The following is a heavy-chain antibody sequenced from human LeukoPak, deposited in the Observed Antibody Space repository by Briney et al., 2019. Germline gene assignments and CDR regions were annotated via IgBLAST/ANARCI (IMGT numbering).Heavy chain of an antibody. CDR2: ISSSSSYI. CDR1: GFSFSSYS. D-gene: IGHD3-22*01. Sequence: GGSLRLSCAPSGFSFSSYSMNWVRQAPGKGLEWVSSISSSSSYIYYAESVKGRFSISRDNAKNSLYLQMNSLRAEDTAVYYCARVQTPYYYDSSGYLYPVSDYRGQGTLVTVSS. V-gene: IGHV3-21*01. J-gene: IGHJ4*02. CDR3: ARVQTPYYYDSSGYLYPVSDY.